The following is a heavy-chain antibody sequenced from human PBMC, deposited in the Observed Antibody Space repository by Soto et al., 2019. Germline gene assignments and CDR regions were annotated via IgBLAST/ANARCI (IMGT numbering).Heavy chain of an antibody. D-gene: IGHD4-17*01. J-gene: IGHJ4*02. V-gene: IGHV1-2*04. CDR1: GYTFTGYY. CDR3: ARQPFDYGDYVFDY. CDR2: INPNSGGT. Sequence: ASVKVSCKASGYTFTGYYMHWVRQAPGQGLEWMGWINPNSGGTNYAQKFQGWVTMTRDTSISTAYMELSRLRSGDTAVYYCARQPFDYGDYVFDYWGQGTLVTVSS.